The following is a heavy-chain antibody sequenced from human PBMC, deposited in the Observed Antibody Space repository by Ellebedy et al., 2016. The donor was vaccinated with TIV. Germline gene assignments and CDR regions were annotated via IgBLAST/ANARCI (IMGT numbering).Heavy chain of an antibody. V-gene: IGHV4-34*01. Sequence: MPSETLSLTCAVYGGSFSGYYWTWIRQPPGKGLEWIGEINHSGSTTYNPSLKSRVTISVDTSRNRFSLKLSSVTAADTAVYDCARSTTVTTASYEYWGQGTLVTVSS. J-gene: IGHJ4*02. CDR2: INHSGST. D-gene: IGHD4-17*01. CDR1: GGSFSGYY. CDR3: ARSTTVTTASYEY.